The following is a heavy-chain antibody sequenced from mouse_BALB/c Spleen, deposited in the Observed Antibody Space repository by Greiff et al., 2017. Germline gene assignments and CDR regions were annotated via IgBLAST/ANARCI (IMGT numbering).Heavy chain of an antibody. CDR3: ARGGSYGNYWYFDV. V-gene: IGHV5-9-4*01. CDR1: GFTFSSYA. CDR2: ISSGGSYT. J-gene: IGHJ1*01. D-gene: IGHD2-1*01. Sequence: EVKLMESGGGLVKPGGSLKLSCAASGFTFSSYAMSWVRQSPEKRLEWVAEISSGGSYTYYPDTVTGRFTISRDNAKNTLYLEMSSLRSEDTAMYYCARGGSYGNYWYFDVWGAGTTVTVSS.